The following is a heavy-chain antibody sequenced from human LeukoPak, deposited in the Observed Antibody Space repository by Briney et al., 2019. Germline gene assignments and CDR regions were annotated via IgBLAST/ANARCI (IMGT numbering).Heavy chain of an antibody. CDR3: ARVRDILTGYFFWFDP. D-gene: IGHD3-9*01. CDR1: GGSISSSNW. CDR2: IYHSGST. V-gene: IGHV4-4*02. J-gene: IGHJ5*02. Sequence: SGTLSLTCAVSGGSISSSNWWSWVRQPPGKGLEWIGEIYHSGSTNYNPSLKSRVTISVDKSKNQFSLKLSSVTAADTAVYYCARVRDILTGYFFWFDPWGQGTLVTVSS.